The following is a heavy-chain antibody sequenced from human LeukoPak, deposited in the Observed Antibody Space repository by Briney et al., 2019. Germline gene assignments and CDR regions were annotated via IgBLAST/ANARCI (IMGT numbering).Heavy chain of an antibody. Sequence: SETLSLTCTVSGGSISSTTYYWDWIRQPPGKGLEWIGTIYYSGSTYYNPSLKSRVTISVDTSKNEFSLNLSSVTAADTAVYYCARDAEWGYFDWLPRRVDYFDYWGQGTVTTVSS. CDR1: GGSISSTTYY. CDR3: ARDAEWGYFDWLPRRVDYFDY. J-gene: IGHJ4*02. CDR2: IYYSGST. V-gene: IGHV4-39*02. D-gene: IGHD3-9*01.